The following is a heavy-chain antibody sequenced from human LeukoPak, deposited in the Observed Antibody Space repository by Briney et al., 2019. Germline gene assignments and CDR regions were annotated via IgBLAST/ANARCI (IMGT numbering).Heavy chain of an antibody. D-gene: IGHD2-15*01. CDR1: GGSISSHY. CDR2: IYYSGST. Sequence: SETLSVTCTVSGGSISSHYWSWIRQPRGKGLEWIGYIYYSGSTNYNPSLKSRVTISVDTSKSQFSLKLSSVTAADTAVYYCARGSRCSGGSCYAYYYYYMDVWGKGTTVTVSS. J-gene: IGHJ6*03. V-gene: IGHV4-59*11. CDR3: ARGSRCSGGSCYAYYYYYMDV.